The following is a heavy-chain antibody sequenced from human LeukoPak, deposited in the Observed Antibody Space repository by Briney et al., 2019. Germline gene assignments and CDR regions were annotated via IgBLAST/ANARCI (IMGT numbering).Heavy chain of an antibody. CDR2: IYSGGRT. V-gene: IGHV3-53*01. Sequence: GGSLRLSCAASGFTVSSNYMSWVRQAPGKGLEWGSVIYSGGRTYYADSVKGRFTISRDNSKNTLFLQMNSLRAEDTAVYYCARGRRDCSGDCYVAFDIWGQGTMVTVSS. D-gene: IGHD2-21*02. CDR3: ARGRRDCSGDCYVAFDI. J-gene: IGHJ3*02. CDR1: GFTVSSNY.